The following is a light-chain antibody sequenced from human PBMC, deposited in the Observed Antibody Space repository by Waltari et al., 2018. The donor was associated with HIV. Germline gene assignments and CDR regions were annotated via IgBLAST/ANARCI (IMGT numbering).Light chain of an antibody. Sequence: DIQLTQSPSSLSASLGDSVTLTCRASQTISRSLNWYQQRPGKAPELLIYSANTVKSGVPSRFSGSGSGTDFTLTISNLQAEDFVSYYCQQSFSIPRTFGPGTKVDV. CDR2: SAN. V-gene: IGKV1-39*01. J-gene: IGKJ3*01. CDR1: QTISRS. CDR3: QQSFSIPRT.